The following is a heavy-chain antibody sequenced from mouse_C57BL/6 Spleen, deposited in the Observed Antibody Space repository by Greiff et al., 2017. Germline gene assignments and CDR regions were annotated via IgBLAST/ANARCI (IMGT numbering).Heavy chain of an antibody. V-gene: IGHV7-3*01. CDR3: ARGGYYAMDY. Sequence: DVMLVESGGGLVQPGGSLSLSCAASGFTFTDYYMSWVRQPPGKALEWLGFIRNKANGYTTEYSASVKGRFTISRDNSQSILYLQMNALRAEDSATYYCARGGYYAMDYWGQGTSVTVSS. CDR1: GFTFTDYY. CDR2: IRNKANGYTT. J-gene: IGHJ4*01.